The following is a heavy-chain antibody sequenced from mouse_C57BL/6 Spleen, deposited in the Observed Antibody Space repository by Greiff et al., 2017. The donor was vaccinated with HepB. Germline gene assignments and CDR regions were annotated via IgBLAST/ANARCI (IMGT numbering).Heavy chain of an antibody. Sequence: VQVVESGPGLVEPSPRLSITCTVSGFSLTSYGVDWVRQPPGKGLEWLGVIWGVGSTNNNSALMSRLSISKDNSTSHVFLKMNSLQTDDTAMYYCAEHRETLEDYAMDYWGQGTSVTVSS. CDR1: GFSLTSYG. D-gene: IGHD3-3*01. V-gene: IGHV2-9*01. CDR3: AEHRETLEDYAMDY. J-gene: IGHJ4*01. CDR2: IWGVGST.